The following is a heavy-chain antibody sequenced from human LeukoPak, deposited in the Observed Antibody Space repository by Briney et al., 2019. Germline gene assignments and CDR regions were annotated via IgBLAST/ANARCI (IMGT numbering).Heavy chain of an antibody. CDR3: AKDEAAAGVDFDY. V-gene: IGHV3-30*02. CDR2: IRYDGSNK. J-gene: IGHJ4*02. Sequence: GGSLRLSCAASGFTFSSYGMHWVRQAPGKGLEWVAFIRYDGSNKYYADSVKGRFTISRDNSKNTLYLQMNSLRIEDTAVYYCAKDEAAAGVDFDYWGQGTLVTVSS. CDR1: GFTFSSYG. D-gene: IGHD6-13*01.